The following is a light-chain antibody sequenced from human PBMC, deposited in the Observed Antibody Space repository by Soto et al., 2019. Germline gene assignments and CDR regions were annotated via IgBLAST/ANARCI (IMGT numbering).Light chain of an antibody. CDR3: SSYTSNSTLV. CDR1: SSDVGGYNY. J-gene: IGLJ1*01. Sequence: QSVLTQPDSVSGSPGQSITISCTGTSSDVGGYNYVSWYQQHPGKAPKLMIYDVSNRPSGVSYRFSGSKSGNTASLTISGLQAQDEADYYCSSYTSNSTLVFGTGTK. CDR2: DVS. V-gene: IGLV2-14*01.